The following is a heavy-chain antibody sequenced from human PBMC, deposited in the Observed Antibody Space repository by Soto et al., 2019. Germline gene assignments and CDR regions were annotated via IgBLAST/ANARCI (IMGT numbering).Heavy chain of an antibody. J-gene: IGHJ4*02. CDR3: ARVGSSRLNQLDY. V-gene: IGHV4-39*01. Sequence: SETLSLTCTVSGGSISSSSYYWGWIRQPPGKGLEWIGSIYYSGTTYYNPSLKSRVTISVDTSKDQFSLKLGSVTAADTAVYYCARVGSSRLNQLDYWGQGTLVTVSS. CDR1: GGSISSSSYY. CDR2: IYYSGTT. D-gene: IGHD3-16*02.